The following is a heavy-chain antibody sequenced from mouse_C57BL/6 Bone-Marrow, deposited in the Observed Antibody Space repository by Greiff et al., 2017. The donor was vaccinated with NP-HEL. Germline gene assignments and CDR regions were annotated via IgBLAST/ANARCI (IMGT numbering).Heavy chain of an antibody. CDR3: AREYGYAMDY. J-gene: IGHJ4*01. Sequence: EVKVVDSGGGLVQSGRSLRLSCATSGFTFSDFYMEWVRQAPGKGLEWIAASRNKANDYTTEYSASVKGRFIVSRDTSQSILYLQMNALRAEDTAIYYCAREYGYAMDYWGQGTSVTVSS. CDR1: GFTFSDFY. D-gene: IGHD1-1*01. CDR2: SRNKANDYTT. V-gene: IGHV7-1*01.